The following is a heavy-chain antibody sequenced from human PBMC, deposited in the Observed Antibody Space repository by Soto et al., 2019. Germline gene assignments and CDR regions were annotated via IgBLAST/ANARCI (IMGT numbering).Heavy chain of an antibody. CDR1: GFSVSGNY. V-gene: IGHV3-53*01. Sequence: EVQVVESGGGLIQPGGSLRLSCAASGFSVSGNYMGWVRQAPGKGLEWVSAIYSGGSTHYADSVKGRFTISRDNSKNTLYLQMNSLRAEETAVHYCARASSRWGSDAAHWGQGTLVTVSS. D-gene: IGHD7-27*01. CDR2: IYSGGST. J-gene: IGHJ4*02. CDR3: ARASSRWGSDAAH.